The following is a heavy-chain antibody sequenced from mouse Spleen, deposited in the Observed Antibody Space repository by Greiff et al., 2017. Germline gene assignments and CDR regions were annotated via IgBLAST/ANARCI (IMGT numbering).Heavy chain of an antibody. J-gene: IGHJ4*01. V-gene: IGHV2-9*01. D-gene: IGHD1-3*01. CDR2: IWGGGTT. Sequence: VQLQESGPGLVAPSQSLSITCTVSGFSLTNYGVDWVRQPPGKGLEWLGVIWGGGTTNYNSALMSRLSISKDNSKSQVFLKMNSLQIDDTAMYYCAKHKDPSYAMDYWGQGTSVTVSS. CDR1: GFSLTNYG. CDR3: AKHKDPSYAMDY.